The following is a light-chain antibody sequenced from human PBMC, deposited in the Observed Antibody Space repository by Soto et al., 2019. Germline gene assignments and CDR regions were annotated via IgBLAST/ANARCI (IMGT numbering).Light chain of an antibody. J-gene: IGKJ1*01. V-gene: IGKV1-17*01. CDR3: LQHNSYPQT. Sequence: DVPMTQSPSSLSASVGDRVTITCRASQGIRHDLGWYQQKPGKAPTRLIYSASSLQSGVPSRFSGSGSGTEFTLTISSLQPEDSATYYCLQHNSYPQTFGQGTKVEIK. CDR2: SAS. CDR1: QGIRHD.